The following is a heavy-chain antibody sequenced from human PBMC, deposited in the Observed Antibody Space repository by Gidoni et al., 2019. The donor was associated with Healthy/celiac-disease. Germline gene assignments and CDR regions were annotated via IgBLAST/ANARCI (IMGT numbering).Heavy chain of an antibody. J-gene: IGHJ3*02. CDR1: GFTFSSYA. D-gene: IGHD2-2*01. V-gene: IGHV3-23*01. CDR3: AKENCSSTSCRGPDAFDI. Sequence: EVQLLESGGGLVQPGGSLRLSCAASGFTFSSYAMSWVRQAPGKGLEWVSAISGSGGSTYYADSVKGRFTISRDNSKNTLYLQMNSLRAEDTAVYYCAKENCSSTSCRGPDAFDIWGQGTMVTVSS. CDR2: ISGSGGST.